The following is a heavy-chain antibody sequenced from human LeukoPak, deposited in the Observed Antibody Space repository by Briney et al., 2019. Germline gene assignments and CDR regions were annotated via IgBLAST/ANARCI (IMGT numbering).Heavy chain of an antibody. D-gene: IGHD3-10*01. CDR2: IIPGFGTA. J-gene: IGHJ2*01. V-gene: IGHV1-69*05. Sequence: SVKLSCKASGGTFSSYALRWVRQAPAQGLEWMGGIIPGFGTANYAQKFQGRVTITTDESTSTAYMELSSLRSEDTAVDFCARGYGSGSSYCYFDLWGRGTVVTVSS. CDR3: ARGYGSGSSYCYFDL. CDR1: GGTFSSYA.